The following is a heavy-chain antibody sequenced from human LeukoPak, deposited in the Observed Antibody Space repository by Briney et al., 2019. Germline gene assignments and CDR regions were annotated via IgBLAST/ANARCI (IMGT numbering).Heavy chain of an antibody. J-gene: IGHJ5*02. Sequence: PSETLSLTCTVSGGSISNYYWSWIRQPAGKGLEWLGRIYISGSTNYNPSLKSRVTISEDKSKNQFSLKLNYVTAADTAVYYWASGLRTGDWFDPWGQGTLVTVSS. CDR2: IYISGST. D-gene: IGHD1-1*01. V-gene: IGHV4-4*07. CDR1: GGSISNYY. CDR3: ASGLRTGDWFDP.